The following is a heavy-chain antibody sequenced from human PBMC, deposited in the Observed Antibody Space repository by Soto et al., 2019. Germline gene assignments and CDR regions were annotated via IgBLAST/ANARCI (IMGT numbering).Heavy chain of an antibody. J-gene: IGHJ6*02. D-gene: IGHD1-1*01. CDR2: INHSGST. Sequence: PSETLSLTCAVYGGSFSGYYWSWIRQPPGKGLEWIGEINHSGSTNYNPSLKSRVTISVDTSKNQFSLKLSSVTAADTAVYYCASAQRPQVVPKSPRPLYYYYGMDVWGQGTTVTVSS. V-gene: IGHV4-34*01. CDR3: ASAQRPQVVPKSPRPLYYYYGMDV. CDR1: GGSFSGYY.